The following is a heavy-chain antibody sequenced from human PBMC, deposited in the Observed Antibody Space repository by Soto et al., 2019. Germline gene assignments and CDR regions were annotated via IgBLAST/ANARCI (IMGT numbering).Heavy chain of an antibody. Sequence: QVQLVQSGAEVKKPGASVKVSCKASGYTFTSYGISWVRQAPGQGLEWMGWISAYNGNTNYAQKLQGRVTMTTDTSTSTAXKETRXXSSDDTAVYYCARVTETYYYGSGSYYINYYYGMDVWGQGTTVTVSS. J-gene: IGHJ6*02. D-gene: IGHD3-10*01. CDR3: ARVTETYYYGSGSYYINYYYGMDV. CDR1: GYTFTSYG. CDR2: ISAYNGNT. V-gene: IGHV1-18*01.